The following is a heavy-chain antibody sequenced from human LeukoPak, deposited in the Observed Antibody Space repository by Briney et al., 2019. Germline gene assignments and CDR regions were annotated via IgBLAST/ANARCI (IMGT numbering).Heavy chain of an antibody. Sequence: SVKVSCKASGGTFSSYAISWVRQAPGQGLEWMGGIIPTFGTANYAQKFQGRVTITTDESTSTAYMELSSLRSEDTAVYYCARVTDYYDSSGYRFREGAFDIWGQGTMVTVSS. CDR3: ARVTDYYDSSGYRFREGAFDI. CDR2: IIPTFGTA. J-gene: IGHJ3*02. CDR1: GGTFSSYA. V-gene: IGHV1-69*05. D-gene: IGHD3-22*01.